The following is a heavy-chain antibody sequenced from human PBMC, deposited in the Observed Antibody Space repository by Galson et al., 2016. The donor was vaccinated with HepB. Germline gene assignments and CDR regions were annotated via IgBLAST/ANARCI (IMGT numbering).Heavy chain of an antibody. V-gene: IGHV3-21*01. CDR1: GFTFSSYS. J-gene: IGHJ3*02. Sequence: SLRLSCAASGFTFSSYSMNWVRRAPGKGLEWVSSISSGSSYIYYADSLKGRFTISRDNAKNSLYLQMNSLRAEDTAVYYCARDRGMATILDAFDIWGQGTMVTVSS. D-gene: IGHD5-24*01. CDR2: ISSGSSYI. CDR3: ARDRGMATILDAFDI.